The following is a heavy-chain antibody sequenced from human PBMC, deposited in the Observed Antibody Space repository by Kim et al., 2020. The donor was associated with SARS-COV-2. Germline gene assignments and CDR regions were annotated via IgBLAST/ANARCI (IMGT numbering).Heavy chain of an antibody. CDR2: ISSSSSTI. V-gene: IGHV3-48*02. CDR3: ARDLTTVTGADDAFDI. D-gene: IGHD4-17*01. CDR1: GFTFSSYS. J-gene: IGHJ3*02. Sequence: GGSLRLSCAASGFTFSSYSMNWVRQAPGKGLEWVSYISSSSSTIYYADSVKGRLTISRDNAKNSLYLQMNSLRDEDTAVYYCARDLTTVTGADDAFDIWGQGTMVTVSS.